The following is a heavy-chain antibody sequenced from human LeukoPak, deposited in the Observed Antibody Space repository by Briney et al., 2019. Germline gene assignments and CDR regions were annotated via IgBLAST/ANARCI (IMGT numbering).Heavy chain of an antibody. J-gene: IGHJ4*02. D-gene: IGHD1-7*01. Sequence: PSETLSLTCTVSGGSISSYYWSWIRQPPGKGLEWIGEINHSGSTNYNPSLKSRVTILVDTSKNQFSLKLSSVTAADTAVYYCSRGITGTWGQGTLVTVSS. CDR2: INHSGST. CDR1: GGSISSYY. CDR3: SRGITGT. V-gene: IGHV4-34*01.